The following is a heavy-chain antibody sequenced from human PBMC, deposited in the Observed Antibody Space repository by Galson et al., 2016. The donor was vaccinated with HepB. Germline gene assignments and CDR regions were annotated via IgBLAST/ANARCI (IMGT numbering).Heavy chain of an antibody. CDR3: ASTRYPYSMDV. CDR2: TNTDGSST. CDR1: GFTFNRPY. J-gene: IGHJ6*02. V-gene: IGHV3-74*01. D-gene: IGHD2-2*01. Sequence: SLRLSCAASGFTFNRPYMHWVRQAPGKGLVWVSVTNTDGSSTTYADAVKGRFTISNDNAKKTLYLQMNSLRAEDTAVYYCASTRYPYSMDVWGQGTTVTVSS.